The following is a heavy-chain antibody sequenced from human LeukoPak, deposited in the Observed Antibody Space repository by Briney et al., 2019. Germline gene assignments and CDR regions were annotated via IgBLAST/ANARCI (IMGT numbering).Heavy chain of an antibody. Sequence: GGSLRLSCAASGFTFSYYSMNWARQAPGKGLGWVSYISSSSKTIYYADSVKGRFTISRDNAKKSLDLQMNSLRDEDTAVYYCARDHRSGSGSGTQANDYWGQGTLVTVSS. D-gene: IGHD3-10*01. CDR2: ISSSSKTI. J-gene: IGHJ4*02. V-gene: IGHV3-48*02. CDR3: ARDHRSGSGSGTQANDY. CDR1: GFTFSYYS.